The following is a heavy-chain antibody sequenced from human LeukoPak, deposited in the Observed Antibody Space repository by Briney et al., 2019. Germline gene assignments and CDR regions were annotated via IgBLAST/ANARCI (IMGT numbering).Heavy chain of an antibody. J-gene: IGHJ4*02. CDR2: VSSSRSSI. CDR3: ARGEMSAMLDY. V-gene: IGHV3-21*01. Sequence: GGSLTLSCAASGFTFSSYSMNWVRQAPGKGLEWVSLVSSSRSSIYYADSVKGRFTISRDNAKKSLYLQMSSLRAEDTAVYYCARGEMSAMLDYWGQGTLVTVPS. CDR1: GFTFSSYS. D-gene: IGHD2-2*01.